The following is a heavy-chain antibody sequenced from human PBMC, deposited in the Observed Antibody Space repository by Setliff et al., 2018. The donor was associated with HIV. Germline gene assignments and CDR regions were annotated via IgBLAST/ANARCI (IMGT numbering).Heavy chain of an antibody. V-gene: IGHV3-15*05. CDR3: AKQLSPHFYYYMDV. CDR1: GFTFSNAW. D-gene: IGHD3-3*02. CDR2: IKRKTDGGTT. J-gene: IGHJ6*03. Sequence: GGSLRLSCAASGFTFSNAWMSWVRQAPGKGLEWVGRIKRKTDGGTTDYAAPVKGRFTISRDNARNTVYLQLNSLRVEDTAVYYCAKQLSPHFYYYMDVWGNGTTVTVSS.